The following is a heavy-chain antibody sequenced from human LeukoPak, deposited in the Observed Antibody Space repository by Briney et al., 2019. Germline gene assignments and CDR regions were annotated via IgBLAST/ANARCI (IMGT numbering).Heavy chain of an antibody. V-gene: IGHV3-11*01. Sequence: PGGSLRLSCAASGFSFTDYYMTWIRQAPGKGLEWISYISSRATTIHYADSVKGRFTISRDNSKNTLYLQMNSLRAEDTAVYYCAKLWEPHYYFDYWGQGTLVTVSS. CDR2: ISSRATTI. CDR3: AKLWEPHYYFDY. J-gene: IGHJ4*02. CDR1: GFSFTDYY. D-gene: IGHD1-26*01.